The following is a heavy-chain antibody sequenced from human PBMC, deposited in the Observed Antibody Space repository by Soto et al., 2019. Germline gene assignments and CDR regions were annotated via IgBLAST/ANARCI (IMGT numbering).Heavy chain of an antibody. D-gene: IGHD3-10*01. CDR1: GFTFSSYG. Sequence: PGGSLRLSCAASGFTFSSYGMHWVRQAPGKGLEWLSYISSTGETIHYADSVKGRFTISRDNAKNSLFFQMNSLRADDTAVYYCARGSYASGSSFWGQGTLVTVSS. V-gene: IGHV3-48*01. CDR2: ISSTGETI. J-gene: IGHJ4*02. CDR3: ARGSYASGSSF.